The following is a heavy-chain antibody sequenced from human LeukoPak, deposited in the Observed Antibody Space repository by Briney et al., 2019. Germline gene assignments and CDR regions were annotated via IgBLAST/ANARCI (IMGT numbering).Heavy chain of an antibody. CDR2: INPKNGAT. J-gene: IGHJ4*02. Sequence: ASVKVSCKPSGYTFTGFYIHWVRQAPGQGLQWMGWINPKNGATEFSQNFRGRVTMTRDTSIDTAYMELSSLTSDDTAIYYCARPTHRLTVTTAIDYWGQGTLVTVSS. CDR3: ARPTHRLTVTTAIDY. CDR1: GYTFTGFY. V-gene: IGHV1-2*02. D-gene: IGHD4-17*01.